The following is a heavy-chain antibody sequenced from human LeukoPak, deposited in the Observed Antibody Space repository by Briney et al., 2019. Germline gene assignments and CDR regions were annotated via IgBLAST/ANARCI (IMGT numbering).Heavy chain of an antibody. J-gene: IGHJ4*02. CDR1: GYTFSSYA. V-gene: IGHV1-2*02. Sequence: ASVKVSCKASGYTFSSYAIHWVRQAPGQGLEWMGWINPNSGGTNYAQKFQGRVTMTRDTSISTAYMELSRLRSDDTAVYYCARGAGGYSSSWYSPLDYWGQGTLVTVSS. CDR3: ARGAGGYSSSWYSPLDY. CDR2: INPNSGGT. D-gene: IGHD6-13*01.